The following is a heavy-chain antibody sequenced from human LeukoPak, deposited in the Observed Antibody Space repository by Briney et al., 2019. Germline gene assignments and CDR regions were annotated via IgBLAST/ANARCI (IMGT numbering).Heavy chain of an antibody. V-gene: IGHV3-33*01. Sequence: GGSLRLSCAASGFTFSSYGMHWVRQAPGKGLEWVAGIWYDGSNKYYADSVKGRFTISRDNSKNTLYLQMNSLRAEDTAVYYCARDPHLPGAMVRGYFDYWGQGTLVTVSS. J-gene: IGHJ4*02. D-gene: IGHD5-18*01. CDR3: ARDPHLPGAMVRGYFDY. CDR2: IWYDGSNK. CDR1: GFTFSSYG.